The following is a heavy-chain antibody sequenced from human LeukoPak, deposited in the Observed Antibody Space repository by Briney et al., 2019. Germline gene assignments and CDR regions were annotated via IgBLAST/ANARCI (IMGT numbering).Heavy chain of an antibody. J-gene: IGHJ4*02. Sequence: GGSLRLSCAASGFTFSSYSMNWVRQAPGKGLEWVSYISSSGSTIYYADSVKGRFTISRDNAKNSLYLQMNSLRAEDTAVYYCARDRRYSSGWYDYWGQGTLVTVSS. CDR2: ISSSGSTI. CDR1: GFTFSSYS. CDR3: ARDRRYSSGWYDY. V-gene: IGHV3-48*04. D-gene: IGHD6-19*01.